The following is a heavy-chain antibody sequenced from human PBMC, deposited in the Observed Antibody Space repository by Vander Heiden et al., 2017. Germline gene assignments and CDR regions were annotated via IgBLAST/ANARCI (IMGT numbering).Heavy chain of an antibody. J-gene: IGHJ4*02. CDR1: GFTFRRHA. D-gene: IGHD3-9*01. V-gene: IGHV3-23*01. CDR3: AKEGLYDTWRAGDY. Sequence: EVPLLESGGGLVQPGGSLRLSCAASGFTFRRHAMSWVRQAPGKGLEWVSAISGRGGSTYYADSVKGRFTISRDNSKNTLYLQMNSLRAEDTAVYYCAKEGLYDTWRAGDYWGQGTLVTVSS. CDR2: ISGRGGST.